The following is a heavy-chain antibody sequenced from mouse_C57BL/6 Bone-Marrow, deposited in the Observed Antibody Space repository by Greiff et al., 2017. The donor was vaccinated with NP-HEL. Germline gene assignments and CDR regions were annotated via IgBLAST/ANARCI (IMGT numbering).Heavy chain of an antibody. V-gene: IGHV14-4*01. J-gene: IGHJ3*01. CDR3: TTRQLLSWFAY. CDR1: GFNIKDDY. D-gene: IGHD4-1*02. Sequence: VQLQQSGAELVRPGASVKLSCTASGFNIKDDYMHWVKQRPEQGLEWIGWIDPENGDTEYASKFQGKATIPADPSSNTAYLQLSSLTSEDTAVYYCTTRQLLSWFAYWGQGTLVTVSA. CDR2: IDPENGDT.